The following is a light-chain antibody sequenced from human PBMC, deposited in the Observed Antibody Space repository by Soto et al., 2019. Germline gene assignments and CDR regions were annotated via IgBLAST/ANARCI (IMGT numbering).Light chain of an antibody. CDR2: LEGIGSY. V-gene: IGLV4-60*01. J-gene: IGLJ3*02. CDR1: SGRSSYI. CDR3: ETWDSNPWV. Sequence: QLVLTQSSSASASLGSSVKLTCSLSSGRSSYIIAWHQQQPGKAPRCLMKLEGIGSYNKGSGVPDRFSGSSSGADRFLTISSLQLEAEADYYCETWDSNPWVFDGGTKLTVL.